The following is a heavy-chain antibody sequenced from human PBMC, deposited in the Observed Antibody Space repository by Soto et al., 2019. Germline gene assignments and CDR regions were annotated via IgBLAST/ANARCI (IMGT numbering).Heavy chain of an antibody. CDR1: GGSISSSSYY. J-gene: IGHJ6*03. D-gene: IGHD6-13*01. CDR2: IYYSGST. CDR3: ARRTAADHYYYYYMDV. Sequence: TSETLSLTCTVSGGSISSSSYYWGWIRQPPGKGLEWIGSIYYSGSTYYNPSLKSRVTISVDTSNNQFSLKLSSVTAADTAVYYCARRTAADHYYYYYMDVWGKGTTVTVSS. V-gene: IGHV4-39*01.